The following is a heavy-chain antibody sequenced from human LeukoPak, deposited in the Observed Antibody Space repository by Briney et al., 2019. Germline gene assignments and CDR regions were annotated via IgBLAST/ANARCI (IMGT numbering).Heavy chain of an antibody. CDR3: ARDLKEFFENSSPFDY. CDR2: VYYGGSI. Sequence: SETLSLTCTVSGGSLSGFYWSWIRQPPGKGLEWIGYVYYGGSITYNPTLRSRVTIFIDTSKNQFSLSLESVTAADTAVYYCARDLKEFFENSSPFDYWGQGTLVTVSS. J-gene: IGHJ4*02. D-gene: IGHD6-6*01. CDR1: GGSLSGFY. V-gene: IGHV4-59*01.